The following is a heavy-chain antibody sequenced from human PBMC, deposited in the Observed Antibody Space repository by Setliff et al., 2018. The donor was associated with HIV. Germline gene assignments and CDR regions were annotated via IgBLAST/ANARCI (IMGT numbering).Heavy chain of an antibody. Sequence: ASVKVSCKAFGYASSSYGINWLRQAPGQGLEWMGWIHPYTGDTDQGQKVQGRLTMTTDTSTNTAYMELTSLRSDDTAVYFCAREPPEVTITTHKLDIWGQGTLVTVSS. CDR2: IHPYTGDT. CDR1: GYASSSYG. J-gene: IGHJ3*02. D-gene: IGHD1-1*01. CDR3: AREPPEVTITTHKLDI. V-gene: IGHV1-18*01.